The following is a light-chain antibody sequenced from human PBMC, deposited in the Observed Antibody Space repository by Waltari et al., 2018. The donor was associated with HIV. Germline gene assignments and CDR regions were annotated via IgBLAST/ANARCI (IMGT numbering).Light chain of an antibody. J-gene: IGKJ1*01. Sequence: DIQMTQSPSTLSASVGDRVTITCRASQSISSWLAWYQQEPGEAPKLLIYKASSLESGVPSRFSGSGSGTEFTLTISSLQPDDFATYYCQQSRTFGQGTK. CDR2: KAS. CDR3: QQSRT. CDR1: QSISSW. V-gene: IGKV1-5*03.